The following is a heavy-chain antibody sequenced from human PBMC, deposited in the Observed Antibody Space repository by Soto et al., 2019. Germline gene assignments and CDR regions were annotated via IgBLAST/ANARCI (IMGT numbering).Heavy chain of an antibody. V-gene: IGHV1-2*02. J-gene: IGHJ5*02. CDR1: GYPFSDNQ. D-gene: IGHD2-21*01. CDR2: INPKSDDT. CDR3: ARKHSLDYIRWCLEP. Sequence: ASVKVSCKASGYPFSDNQIHWLRRAPGQGLGWMGRINPKSDDTNYAQKFQGRVTMTRDTSIGTAYLELTGLTSDDTATYYCARKHSLDYIRWCLEPWGQGTLVLVS.